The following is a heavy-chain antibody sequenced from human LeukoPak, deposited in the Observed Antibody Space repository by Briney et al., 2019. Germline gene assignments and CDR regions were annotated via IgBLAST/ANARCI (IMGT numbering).Heavy chain of an antibody. J-gene: IGHJ3*02. CDR1: GGSISSSSYY. Sequence: SSETLSLTCTVSGGSISSSSYYWGWIRQPPGKGLEWIGYIYYSGSTNYNPSLKSRVTISVDTSKNQFSLKLSSVTAADTAVYYCARLVLATGASNAFDIWGQGTMVTVSS. CDR2: IYYSGST. V-gene: IGHV4-61*05. D-gene: IGHD5-24*01. CDR3: ARLVLATGASNAFDI.